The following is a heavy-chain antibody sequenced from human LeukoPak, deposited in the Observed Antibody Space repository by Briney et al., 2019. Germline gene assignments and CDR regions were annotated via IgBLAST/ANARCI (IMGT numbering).Heavy chain of an antibody. D-gene: IGHD4-17*01. J-gene: IGHJ4*02. CDR1: GFXFSSYG. Sequence: GGSLRLSCAASGFXFSSYGIHWVRQAPGKGLEWMAIIWFDGSNKYYADSVKGRFTISRDNSKNTLYLQLNSLRAEDTAVYYCARERYGDYAYYFDYWGQGTLVTVSS. V-gene: IGHV3-33*01. CDR2: IWFDGSNK. CDR3: ARERYGDYAYYFDY.